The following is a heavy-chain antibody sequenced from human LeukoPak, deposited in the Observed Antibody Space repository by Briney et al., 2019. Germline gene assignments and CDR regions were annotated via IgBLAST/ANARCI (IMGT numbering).Heavy chain of an antibody. D-gene: IGHD2-15*01. V-gene: IGHV1-69*06. CDR2: IIATFGTT. Sequence: VASVKVSCKASGGTFTIYAISWVRQAPGQGLGWMGRIIATFGTTNYAEKFQGRVTLTADTSTDTAYMELSSLRSEDTAVYYCATGDQVAATSYWGQGTLVTVSS. CDR3: ATGDQVAATSY. CDR1: GGTFTIYA. J-gene: IGHJ4*02.